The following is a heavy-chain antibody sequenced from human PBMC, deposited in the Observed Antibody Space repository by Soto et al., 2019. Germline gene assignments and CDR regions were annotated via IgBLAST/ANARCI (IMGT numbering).Heavy chain of an antibody. CDR2: IYYSGST. CDR1: GGSIRSSSYY. J-gene: IGHJ6*03. V-gene: IGHV4-39*01. CDR3: ARHPVAGIMYSDYMDV. Sequence: SETLSLTCTVSGGSIRSSSYYWGWIRQPPGKGLEWIGSIYYSGSTYYNPSLKSRVTISVDTSKNQFSLNLSSVTAADTAVYYCARHPVAGIMYSDYMDVWGKGTTVTVSS. D-gene: IGHD2-21*01.